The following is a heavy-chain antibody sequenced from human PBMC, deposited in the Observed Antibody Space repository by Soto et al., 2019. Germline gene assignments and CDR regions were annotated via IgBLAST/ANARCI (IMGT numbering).Heavy chain of an antibody. Sequence: QVQLQESGPGQVKPSETLFLTCTVSGGSVSSGTYYWSWIRQPAGKGLEWMGYIYRGSPNYNPSPESRATLSVDPSRAQFSLMLGSVTAADTAVYFCSRDPGLGAGYFALWGRGTLVTVSS. J-gene: IGHJ2*01. CDR2: IYRGSP. CDR3: SRDPGLGAGYFAL. V-gene: IGHV4-61*01. D-gene: IGHD7-27*01. CDR1: GGSVSSGTYY.